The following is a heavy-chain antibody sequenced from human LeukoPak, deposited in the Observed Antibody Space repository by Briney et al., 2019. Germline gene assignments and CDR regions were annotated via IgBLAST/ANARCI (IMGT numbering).Heavy chain of an antibody. D-gene: IGHD3-16*01. Sequence: GGSLRLSCAASGFTFSDAWMSWVRQAPGKGLEWVGRIRSKTDGGTTDYAAPVKGRFTISRDDSENTLYLQMNSLKTEDTAVYYCATSVRVFAFDQRGQGTLVTVSS. CDR2: IRSKTDGGTT. V-gene: IGHV3-15*01. J-gene: IGHJ4*02. CDR1: GFTFSDAW. CDR3: ATSVRVFAFDQ.